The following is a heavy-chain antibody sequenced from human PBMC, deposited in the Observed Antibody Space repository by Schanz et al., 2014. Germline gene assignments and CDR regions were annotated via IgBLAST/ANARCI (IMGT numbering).Heavy chain of an antibody. CDR2: INSSGGGT. CDR1: GYTFSFTSYN. J-gene: IGHJ4*02. CDR3: ASSGAGYSSSWDFDY. V-gene: IGHV1-46*01. Sequence: QVQLVQSGAEVKKPGASVTVSCQASGYTFSFTSYNVHWVRQAPGQGLEWMGYINSSGGGTSYAQKFQDRLTMTREASTSTVYMELSSLRSEDTAVYYCASSGAGYSSSWDFDYWGQGTLVTVSS. D-gene: IGHD6-13*01.